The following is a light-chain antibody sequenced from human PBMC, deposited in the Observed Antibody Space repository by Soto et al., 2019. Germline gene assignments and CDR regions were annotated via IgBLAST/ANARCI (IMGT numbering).Light chain of an antibody. CDR1: QRVSNNY. CDR3: QQYGSSPTIT. Sequence: IALTQSTCTLSLSPGERATLSCRASQRVSNNYLAWYSQKPGQAPRLLXXGEXNRATGIPDRFSGSGSGKDFTLTISRLEPEDFTVYYCQQYGSSPTITFGQGTRLEIK. CDR2: GEX. V-gene: IGKV3-20*01. J-gene: IGKJ5*01.